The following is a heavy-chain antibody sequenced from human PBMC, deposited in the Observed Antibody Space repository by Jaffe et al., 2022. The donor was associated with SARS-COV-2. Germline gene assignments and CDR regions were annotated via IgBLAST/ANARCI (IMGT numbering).Heavy chain of an antibody. J-gene: IGHJ3*02. CDR3: ARGLYGCRGGSCYSRGLRLAFDI. Sequence: EVQLVESGGGLVQPGGSLRLSCAASGFTFSSYEMNWVRQAPGKGLEWVSYISSSGSTIYYADSVKGRFTISRDNAKNSLYLQMNSLRAEDTAVYYCARGLYGCRGGSCYSRGLRLAFDIWGQGTMVTVSS. CDR1: GFTFSSYE. D-gene: IGHD2-15*01. CDR2: ISSSGSTI. V-gene: IGHV3-48*03.